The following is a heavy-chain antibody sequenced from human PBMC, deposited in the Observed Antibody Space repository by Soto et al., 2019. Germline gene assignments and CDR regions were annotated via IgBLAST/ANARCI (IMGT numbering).Heavy chain of an antibody. D-gene: IGHD5-18*01. CDR1: GYSISSNYY. Sequence: SETLSLTCAVSGYSISSNYYWGWIRQPPGKGLKWIGSIYHRGSTYYSPSLWSRVAISADSSKNQFSLKLTSVTAADTAVYYCAREETAMAFDYWGQGTLVTVSS. V-gene: IGHV4-38-2*02. J-gene: IGHJ4*02. CDR2: IYHRGST. CDR3: AREETAMAFDY.